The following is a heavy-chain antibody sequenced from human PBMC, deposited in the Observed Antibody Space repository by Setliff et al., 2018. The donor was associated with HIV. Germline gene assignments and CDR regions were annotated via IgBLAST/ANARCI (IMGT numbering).Heavy chain of an antibody. V-gene: IGHV1-46*01. CDR3: ARDEGSGWPLDY. D-gene: IGHD6-19*01. CDR2: INPSIVST. J-gene: IGHJ4*02. Sequence: ASVKVSCKASGYKFTSYYIHWVRQAPGQGLEWMGIINPSIVSTTYAEKFQGRVAMTRDKSTSTAYMQLSSLRSEDTAVYYCARDEGSGWPLDYWGQGTLVTVSS. CDR1: GYKFTSYY.